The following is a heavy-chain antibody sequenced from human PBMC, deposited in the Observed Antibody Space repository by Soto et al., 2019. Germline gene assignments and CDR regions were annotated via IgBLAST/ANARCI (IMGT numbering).Heavy chain of an antibody. D-gene: IGHD6-25*01. J-gene: IGHJ4*02. Sequence: QVELQESGPRLVKSSGTLSLTCEVSSGSISTGNWWSWVRQPPGKGLEWIGEIYYTGATNYNPSLQSRVTMTIVKSTDQFSLILTSATAADTAVYYCARVFSSGSGWMYYFDFWGQGILVSVSS. CDR1: SGSISTGNW. CDR3: ARVFSSGSGWMYYFDF. V-gene: IGHV4-4*02. CDR2: IYYTGAT.